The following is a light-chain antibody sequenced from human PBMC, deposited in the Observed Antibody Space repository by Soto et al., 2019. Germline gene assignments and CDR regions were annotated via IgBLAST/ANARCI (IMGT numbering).Light chain of an antibody. CDR2: GAS. V-gene: IGKV3-15*01. Sequence: EIVMTQSPATLSVSPGERATLSCRASQSVSSNLAWYQQKPGQAPRLLIYGASTRATGIPARFSGSGSGTEFTLTISRLQSEDFAVSYCQQYNNWLGTFGQGTKVEIK. J-gene: IGKJ1*01. CDR1: QSVSSN. CDR3: QQYNNWLGT.